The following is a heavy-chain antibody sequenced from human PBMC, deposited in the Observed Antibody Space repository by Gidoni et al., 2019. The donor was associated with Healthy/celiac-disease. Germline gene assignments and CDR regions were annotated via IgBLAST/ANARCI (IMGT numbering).Heavy chain of an antibody. D-gene: IGHD6-19*01. J-gene: IGHJ4*02. CDR2: ISWNSGSI. V-gene: IGHV3-9*01. CDR1: GFTFDDYA. CDR3: AKRLVSGWRYYFDY. Sequence: EVQLVASGGGLVQPGRSLRLSCAASGFTFDDYAMHWVRQAPGKGLGWGSGISWNSGSIGYADSGKGRFTISRDNVKNSLYLQMNSLRAEDTALYYCAKRLVSGWRYYFDYWGQGTLVTVSS.